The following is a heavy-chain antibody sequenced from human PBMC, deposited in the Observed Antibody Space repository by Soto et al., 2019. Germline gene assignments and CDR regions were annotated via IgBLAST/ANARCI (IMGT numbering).Heavy chain of an antibody. CDR1: GFTFSSYW. V-gene: IGHV3-7*01. D-gene: IGHD6-19*01. Sequence: PGGSLRLSCAASGFTFSSYWMSWVRQAPGKGLEWVANIKQDGSEKYYVDSVKGRFTISRDNAKNSLYPQMNSLRAEDTAVYYCARDLSRAVAGNNWRPHDYWGQGTLVTVSS. CDR2: IKQDGSEK. J-gene: IGHJ4*02. CDR3: ARDLSRAVAGNNWRPHDY.